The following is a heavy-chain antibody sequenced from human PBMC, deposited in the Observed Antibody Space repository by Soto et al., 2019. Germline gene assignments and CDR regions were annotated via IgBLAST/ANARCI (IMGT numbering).Heavy chain of an antibody. J-gene: IGHJ4*02. CDR1: GGTFNTYA. Sequence: QVQLVQSGAEMKKPGSSVKVSCPSSGGTFNTYAMNRVRQAPGQGPEWMGDISPMFGAANYAPKFQGRVTMTADEATGTSYMQLSSLTSEDRALYFCAREVQVHTPAFVYWGQGTLVTVSS. D-gene: IGHD3-10*01. CDR2: ISPMFGAA. V-gene: IGHV1-69*19. CDR3: AREVQVHTPAFVY.